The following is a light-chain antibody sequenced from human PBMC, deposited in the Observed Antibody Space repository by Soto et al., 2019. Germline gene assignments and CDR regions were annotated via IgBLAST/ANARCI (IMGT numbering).Light chain of an antibody. CDR1: QTINDW. CDR3: QQYNSYSYT. V-gene: IGKV1-5*03. Sequence: DIQMTHSPSTLSASVGDRVTIACRASQTINDWLAWYQQKPGKAPKLLIYRASNLQSGVPSRFSGSGSGTEFTLTISSLQPDDFATYYCQQYNSYSYTFGQGTKVDIK. CDR2: RAS. J-gene: IGKJ2*01.